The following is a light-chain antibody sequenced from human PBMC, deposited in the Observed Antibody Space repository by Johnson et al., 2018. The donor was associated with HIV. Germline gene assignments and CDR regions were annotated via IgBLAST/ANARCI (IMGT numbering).Light chain of an antibody. J-gene: IGLJ1*01. CDR3: GTWDSSLGYF. Sequence: QSVLTQPPSVSAAPGQKVTISCSGSSSNIGNNYVSWYQQLPGTAPKLLIYENNKRPSGIPDRFSGSKSGTSATLGITGIQTGDEADYYCGTWDSSLGYFFGTGTKVTVL. V-gene: IGLV1-51*02. CDR2: ENN. CDR1: SSNIGNNY.